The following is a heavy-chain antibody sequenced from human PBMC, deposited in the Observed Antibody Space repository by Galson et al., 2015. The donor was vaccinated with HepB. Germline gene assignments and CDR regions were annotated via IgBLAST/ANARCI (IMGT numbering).Heavy chain of an antibody. Sequence: SLRLFCAASGFTFSSYDLYWVRQAPGKGLEWVAVISYDGSKTYADSVKGRFTISRDNSKSTLYLHMNSLRFEDTSMYYCARVRINNLDYWGQGTLVTVSS. CDR1: GFTFSSYD. CDR3: ARVRINNLDY. CDR2: ISYDGSK. J-gene: IGHJ4*02. V-gene: IGHV3-30-3*01. D-gene: IGHD1/OR15-1a*01.